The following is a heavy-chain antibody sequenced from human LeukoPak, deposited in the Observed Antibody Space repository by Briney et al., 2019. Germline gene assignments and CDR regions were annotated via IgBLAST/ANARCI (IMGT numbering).Heavy chain of an antibody. CDR2: INWNGGST. CDR3: ARAVGASEGVDY. V-gene: IGHV3-20*01. CDR1: GFTFDDYG. Sequence: PGGSLRLSCAASGFTFDDYGMSWVRQAPGKGLEWVSGINWNGGSTGYADSVKGRFTISRDNARNSLYLQMNSLRAEDTALYHCARAVGASEGVDYWGQGTLVTVSS. J-gene: IGHJ4*02. D-gene: IGHD1-26*01.